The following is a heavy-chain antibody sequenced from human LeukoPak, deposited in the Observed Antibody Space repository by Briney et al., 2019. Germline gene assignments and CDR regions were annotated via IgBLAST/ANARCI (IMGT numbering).Heavy chain of an antibody. CDR2: INPSSGGT. D-gene: IGHD3-3*01. V-gene: IGHV1-46*01. J-gene: IGHJ5*02. CDR1: GYTFTNYH. Sequence: ASVKVSCKASGYTFTNYHMHWVRQAPGQGLEWMGIINPSSGGTNYAQKFQGRVTMTRDRSTNTVYMQLSSLRSDDTAVYYCAREAVTISALVRTQTTKRPHRFDPCGQGTLVTVSS. CDR3: AREAVTISALVRTQTTKRPHRFDP.